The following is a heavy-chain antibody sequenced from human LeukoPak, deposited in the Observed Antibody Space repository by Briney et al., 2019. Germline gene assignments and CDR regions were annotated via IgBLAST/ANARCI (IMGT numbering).Heavy chain of an antibody. Sequence: GASVKVSCKVSGYTLTELSMHWVRQAPGKGLEWMGGFDPEDGETIYAQKFQGRVTMTEDTSTDTAYMEQSSLRSEDTAVYYCATDTTGYSYGFLWGQGTLVTVSS. J-gene: IGHJ4*02. CDR3: ATDTTGYSYGFL. D-gene: IGHD5-18*01. CDR1: GYTLTELS. CDR2: FDPEDGET. V-gene: IGHV1-24*01.